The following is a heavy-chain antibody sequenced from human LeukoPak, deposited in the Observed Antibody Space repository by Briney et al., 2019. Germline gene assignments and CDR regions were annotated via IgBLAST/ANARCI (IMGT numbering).Heavy chain of an antibody. CDR3: AKEALPGIAVAGRVY. CDR1: GITFSSYG. V-gene: IGHV3-23*01. CDR2: ISGSGGST. Sequence: PGGSLRLSCAASGITFSSYGMSWVRQAPGMGLEWVSAISGSGGSTYYADSVRGRFTISRDNSKNTVYLQMNSLRAEDTAVYFCAKEALPGIAVAGRVYWGQGTLVTVSS. J-gene: IGHJ4*02. D-gene: IGHD6-19*01.